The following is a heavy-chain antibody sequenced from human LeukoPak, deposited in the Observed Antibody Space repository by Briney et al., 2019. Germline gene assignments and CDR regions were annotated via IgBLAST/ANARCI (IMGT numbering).Heavy chain of an antibody. D-gene: IGHD3-10*01. CDR1: GGSISGYY. CDR2: IFYSGST. V-gene: IGHV4-59*08. Sequence: SETLSLTCTVSGGSISGYYWSWIQQPPGKVLEWVGYIFYSGSTNYNPSLKSRVTISVDRSKHQFSLRLSSVTAADTAFYYCARHRFGSFGSGSSSYYFDYWGQGTLVTVSS. J-gene: IGHJ4*02. CDR3: ARHRFGSFGSGSSSYYFDY.